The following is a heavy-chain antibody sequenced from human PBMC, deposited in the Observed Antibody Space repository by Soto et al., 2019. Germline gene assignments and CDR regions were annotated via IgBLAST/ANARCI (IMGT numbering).Heavy chain of an antibody. D-gene: IGHD4-4*01. CDR3: ARDNDRLQLGGNYYYIMDV. CDR1: GGTFSSYA. Sequence: QVQLVQSGAEVKEPGSSVKVSCKASGGTFSSYAISWVRQAPGQGLEWMGGIIPLFRTPDYAQKFQGRVTITAVEPTSTAYMELSSLRFDDTAVYYCARDNDRLQLGGNYYYIMDVSGQGTTITVSS. V-gene: IGHV1-69*12. J-gene: IGHJ6*02. CDR2: IIPLFRTP.